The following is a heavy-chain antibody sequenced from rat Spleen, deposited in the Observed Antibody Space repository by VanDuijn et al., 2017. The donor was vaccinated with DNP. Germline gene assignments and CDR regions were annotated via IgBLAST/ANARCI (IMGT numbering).Heavy chain of an antibody. D-gene: IGHD4-3*01. J-gene: IGHJ2*01. V-gene: IGHV5-22*01. CDR1: RFSFSDYY. Sequence: EVQVVESGGGLVQPGRSLKLSCAASRFSFSDYYMAWVRQAPTKGLEWVAYIGSDAYAPYYGDSVKGRFTISRDNAKSTLYLQMNSLRSEDMATYYCVRWNSGHFDYWGQGVMVTVSS. CDR2: IGSDAYAP. CDR3: VRWNSGHFDY.